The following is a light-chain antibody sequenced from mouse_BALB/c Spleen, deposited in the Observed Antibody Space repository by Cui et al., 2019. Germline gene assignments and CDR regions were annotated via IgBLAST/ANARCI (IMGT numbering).Light chain of an antibody. CDR1: QDINSY. Sequence: DIKMTQSPSSLYASLGERVTITCKASQDINSYLSWFQQKPGKSPKTLIYRANRLVDGVPSRFSGSGSGQDYSLTISSLEYEDMGIYYCLQYDEFPYTFGGGTKLDIK. J-gene: IGKJ2*01. CDR3: LQYDEFPYT. CDR2: RAN. V-gene: IGKV14-111*01.